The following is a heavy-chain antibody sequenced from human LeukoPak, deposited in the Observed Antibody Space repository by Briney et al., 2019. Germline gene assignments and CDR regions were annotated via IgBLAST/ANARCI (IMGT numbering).Heavy chain of an antibody. J-gene: IGHJ5*02. CDR2: ITQSGTT. CDR1: GGSFGGYY. D-gene: IGHD3-10*01. Sequence: PSETLSLTCAVDGGSFGGYYWSWIRQPPGKGLEWIGEITQSGTTNYNPSLKSRVTISTDTSKKQFSLNLSSVTAADTAVYYCARRGPYYYGSGSHVWFDPWGQGTLVTVSS. V-gene: IGHV4-34*01. CDR3: ARRGPYYYGSGSHVWFDP.